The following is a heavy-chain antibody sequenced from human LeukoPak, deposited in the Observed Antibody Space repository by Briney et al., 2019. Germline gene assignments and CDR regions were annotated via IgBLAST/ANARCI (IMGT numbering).Heavy chain of an antibody. J-gene: IGHJ4*02. V-gene: IGHV3-30*04. CDR3: AREGYYGGLVY. CDR2: ISYDGSNK. CDR1: GFTFSSYA. Sequence: GGSLRLSCAASGFTFSSYAMSWVRQAPGKGLEWVAVISYDGSNKYYADSVKGRFTISRDNSKNTLYLQMNSLRAEDTAVYYCAREGYYGGLVYWGQGTLVTVSS. D-gene: IGHD4-23*01.